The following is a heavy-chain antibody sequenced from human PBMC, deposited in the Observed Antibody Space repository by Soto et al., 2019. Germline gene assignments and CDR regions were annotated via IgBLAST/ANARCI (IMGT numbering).Heavy chain of an antibody. D-gene: IGHD3-3*01. CDR1: GYTFTSYG. CDR2: ISAYHGNT. Sequence: VQLVQSVAEVKKPGASVKVSCKASGYTFTSYGISWVRQAPGQGLEWMGWISAYHGNTNYAQKLEDRVTMTTDTSTSRAYMEMRSLISEDTAVYYCAREGFYDFWSGYYAPDDHYYYYRYVWGKGTTVTVSS. J-gene: IGHJ6*03. CDR3: AREGFYDFWSGYYAPDDHYYYYRYV. V-gene: IGHV1-18*01.